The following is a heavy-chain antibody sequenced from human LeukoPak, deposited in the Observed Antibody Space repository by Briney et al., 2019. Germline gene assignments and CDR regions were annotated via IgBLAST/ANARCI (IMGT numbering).Heavy chain of an antibody. CDR1: GYTFTTYY. Sequence: ASVKVSCKASGYTFTTYYMHWVRQAPGQGLEWRGIINPSGGSTGYAQKFQGRVTMTRDTSTSTGYMELSSLRSEDTAVYYCATSETVGTTTGRRVLDYWGQGTLVTVSS. D-gene: IGHD1-26*01. CDR2: INPSGGST. CDR3: ATSETVGTTTGRRVLDY. J-gene: IGHJ4*02. V-gene: IGHV1-46*01.